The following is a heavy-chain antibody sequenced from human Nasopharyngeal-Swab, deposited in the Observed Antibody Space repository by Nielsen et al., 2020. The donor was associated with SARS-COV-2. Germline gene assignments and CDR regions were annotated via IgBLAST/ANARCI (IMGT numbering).Heavy chain of an antibody. CDR2: INTNTGNP. CDR1: GYTFTSYA. J-gene: IGHJ4*02. CDR3: ARGDIVATIDWGVHFDY. Sequence: ASVKVSCKASGYTFTSYAMNWVRQAPGQGLDWMGWINTNTGNPTYAQGFTGRFVFSLDTSVSTAYLQISSLKAEDTAVYYCARGDIVATIDWGVHFDYWGQGTLVTVSS. V-gene: IGHV7-4-1*02. D-gene: IGHD5-12*01.